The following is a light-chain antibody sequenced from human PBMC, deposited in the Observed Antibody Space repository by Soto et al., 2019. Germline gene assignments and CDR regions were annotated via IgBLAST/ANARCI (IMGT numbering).Light chain of an antibody. Sequence: QSALTQPPSVSAAPGQKVTISCSGSSSNFGTNYVSWYQQLPGTAPKLLIYENNKRPSGIPDRFSGSRSGTSATLGITGLQTGDEADYYCGTWDSSLSGNFVFGTGTKVTVL. J-gene: IGLJ1*01. CDR3: GTWDSSLSGNFV. CDR2: ENN. V-gene: IGLV1-51*02. CDR1: SSNFGTNY.